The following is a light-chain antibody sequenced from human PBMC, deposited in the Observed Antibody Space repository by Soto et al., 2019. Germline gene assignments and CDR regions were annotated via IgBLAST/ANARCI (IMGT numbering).Light chain of an antibody. CDR1: QSVSSN. V-gene: IGKV3-15*01. Sequence: EIVMTQSPATLSVSPGERATLSGGASQSVSSNLAWYQQKPGQAPRLLIYGASTRATGIPARFSGSWSGTEFTLTISTLQSEDFAVYYCQQYDNWPPFTFGPGTKVDI. CDR3: QQYDNWPPFT. CDR2: GAS. J-gene: IGKJ3*01.